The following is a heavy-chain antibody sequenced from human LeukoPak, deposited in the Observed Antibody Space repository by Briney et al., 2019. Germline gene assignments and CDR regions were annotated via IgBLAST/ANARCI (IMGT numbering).Heavy chain of an antibody. Sequence: SETLSLTCTVSGGSITNYYWSRIRQPPGKGLEWIGYIHYSGSTKYKSSLKSRVTISVDTSKNQFSLKLNSVTAADTAVYYCARGKEVITMLRGLKPGYYFDYWGQGTLVTVSS. CDR3: ARGKEVITMLRGLKPGYYFDY. CDR2: IHYSGST. CDR1: GGSITNYY. D-gene: IGHD3-10*01. V-gene: IGHV4-59*01. J-gene: IGHJ4*02.